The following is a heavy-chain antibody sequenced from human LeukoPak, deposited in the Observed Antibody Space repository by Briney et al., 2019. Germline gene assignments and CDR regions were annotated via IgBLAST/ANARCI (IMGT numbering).Heavy chain of an antibody. Sequence: PGGSLRLSCAASGFSFTAYSMNWVRQAPGRGLEWVSYIGPGGDIYYADSVTGRFTVSRATAKNSLYLQMNGLRVEDTAVYYCARTFDSWGQGTLVTVSS. CDR3: ARTFDS. V-gene: IGHV3-48*01. CDR2: IGPGGDI. J-gene: IGHJ4*02. CDR1: GFSFTAYS.